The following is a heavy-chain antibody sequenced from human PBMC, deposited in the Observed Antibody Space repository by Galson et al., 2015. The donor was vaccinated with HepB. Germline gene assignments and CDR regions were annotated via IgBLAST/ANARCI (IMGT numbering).Heavy chain of an antibody. V-gene: IGHV3-30-3*01. Sequence: LRLSCAASGFTFSSYAMHWVRQAPGKGLEWVAVISYDGSNKYYADSVKGRFTISRDNSKNTLYLQMNSLRAEDTAVYYCARGVDYYDSTKLRYFDLWGRGTLVTVSS. CDR3: ARGVDYYDSTKLRYFDL. J-gene: IGHJ2*01. CDR1: GFTFSSYA. CDR2: ISYDGSNK. D-gene: IGHD3-22*01.